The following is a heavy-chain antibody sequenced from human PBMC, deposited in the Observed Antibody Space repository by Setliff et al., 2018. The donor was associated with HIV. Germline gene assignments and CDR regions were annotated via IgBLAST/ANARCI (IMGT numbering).Heavy chain of an antibody. V-gene: IGHV3-33*08. Sequence: GGSLRLSCAASGFTFSPYSMNWVRQAPGKGLEWVAIIWFDGNKKYYADSVKGRFTISRDNSKNTLYLQMNSLRAEDTAVYYCARASYYYDSSGWVDYWGQGTLVTV. J-gene: IGHJ4*02. CDR2: IWFDGNKK. CDR1: GFTFSPYS. D-gene: IGHD3-22*01. CDR3: ARASYYYDSSGWVDY.